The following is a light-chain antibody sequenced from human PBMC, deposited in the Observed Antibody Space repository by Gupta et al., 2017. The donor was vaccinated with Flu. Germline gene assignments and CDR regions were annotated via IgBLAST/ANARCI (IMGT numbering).Light chain of an antibody. CDR3: QPRMNWHPGPS. CDR1: QSVSSS. V-gene: IGKV3-11*01. CDR2: DAS. J-gene: IGKJ2*03. Sequence: EIVLTQSPATLSLSPGERATLSCRASQSVSSSLAWYKQKPGQAPRLLIYDASNRATGLPARCTGSGAGTDVXLSISSXVTIDSAVYYGQPRMNWHPGPSLGXGTKLEIK.